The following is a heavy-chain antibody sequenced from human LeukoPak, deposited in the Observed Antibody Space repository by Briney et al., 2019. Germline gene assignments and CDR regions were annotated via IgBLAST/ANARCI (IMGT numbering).Heavy chain of an antibody. Sequence: ASVKVSCKASGYTFTGYYMHWVRQDLRQGLQWMGWINPNSGGTDHAQKFQGRVTMTRDTSIRTVYMELSSLRSDDTAVYYCARADSVPAGDYHYWYMDVWGKGTTVTVSS. D-gene: IGHD2-2*01. CDR2: INPNSGGT. CDR3: ARADSVPAGDYHYWYMDV. J-gene: IGHJ6*03. V-gene: IGHV1-2*02. CDR1: GYTFTGYY.